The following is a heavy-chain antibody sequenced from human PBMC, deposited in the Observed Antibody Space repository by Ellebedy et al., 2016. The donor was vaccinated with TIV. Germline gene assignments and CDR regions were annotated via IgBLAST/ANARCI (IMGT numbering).Heavy chain of an antibody. CDR2: TYYRSMWYH. Sequence: SQTLSLTCAISGDSISSNSAAWNWIRQSPSRGLEWLGRTYYRSMWYHDYAVSVKSRLSINPDTSKNQFSLQLNSVTPEDTAVYYCAREPLVGPSQLDYWGQGVLVTVSS. CDR1: GDSISSNSAA. J-gene: IGHJ4*02. D-gene: IGHD1-26*01. V-gene: IGHV6-1*01. CDR3: AREPLVGPSQLDY.